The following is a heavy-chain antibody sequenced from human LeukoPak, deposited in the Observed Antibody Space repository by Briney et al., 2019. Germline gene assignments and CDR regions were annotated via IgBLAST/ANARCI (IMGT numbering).Heavy chain of an antibody. D-gene: IGHD3-22*01. CDR3: AREGYDSSGYYYPGAFDI. Sequence: GGSLRLSCAAAGFTFDSFSMHWVRQAPGKGLEYVSTIGSNEGRTYYANSVKGRFTISRDNSRNTLYLQMNSLRAEDTAVYYCAREGYDSSGYYYPGAFDIWGQGTMVTVSS. CDR2: IGSNEGRT. V-gene: IGHV3-64*01. J-gene: IGHJ3*02. CDR1: GFTFDSFS.